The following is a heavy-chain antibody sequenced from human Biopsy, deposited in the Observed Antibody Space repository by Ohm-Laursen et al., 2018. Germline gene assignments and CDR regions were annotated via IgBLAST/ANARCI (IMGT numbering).Heavy chain of an antibody. J-gene: IGHJ4*02. D-gene: IGHD2-21*01. CDR3: ARSLWPEDY. Sequence: SLRLSCAASGFTFSSYYMSWVRLAPGKGLEWVVNINQDGSVKNYVDSVKGRFTISRDNAENSVYLQMSSLRSEDTAVYYCARSLWPEDYWGQGTLVTVSS. V-gene: IGHV3-7*01. CDR2: INQDGSVK. CDR1: GFTFSSYY.